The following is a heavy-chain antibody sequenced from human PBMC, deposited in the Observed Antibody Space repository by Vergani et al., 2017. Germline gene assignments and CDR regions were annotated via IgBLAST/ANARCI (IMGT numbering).Heavy chain of an antibody. D-gene: IGHD4-17*01. Sequence: EVQLLESGGGLAQPGGSLRLSCVASGFTFSSYSMNWVRQAPGKGLEWVSSISSSSSYIYYADSVKGRFTISRDNAKNSLYLQMNSLRAEDTAVYYCAREFSGNTVKNYWGQGTLVTVSS. CDR1: GFTFSSYS. V-gene: IGHV3-21*02. CDR2: ISSSSSYI. CDR3: AREFSGNTVKNY. J-gene: IGHJ4*02.